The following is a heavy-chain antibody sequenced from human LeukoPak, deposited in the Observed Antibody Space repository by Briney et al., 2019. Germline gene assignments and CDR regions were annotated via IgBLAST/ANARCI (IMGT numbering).Heavy chain of an antibody. D-gene: IGHD3-10*01. CDR3: AREAVAGGSGSNYYYYGMDV. J-gene: IGHJ6*02. CDR1: GGSISSCY. CDR2: ISYSGST. V-gene: IGHV4-59*01. Sequence: PSETLSLTCTVSGGSISSCYWSWIRQPPGKGLEWIGFISYSGSTNYNPSLKSRVTISVDTSKNQFSLKLSSVTAADTAVYYCAREAVAGGSGSNYYYYGMDVWGQGTTVTVSS.